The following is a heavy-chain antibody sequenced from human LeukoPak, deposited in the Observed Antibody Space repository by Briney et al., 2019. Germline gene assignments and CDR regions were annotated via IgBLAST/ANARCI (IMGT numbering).Heavy chain of an antibody. Sequence: ASVKVSCKASGYTFTSYGISWVRQAPGQGLEWMGWINTYNGNTNYAQKLQGRVTMTTDTSTSTAYMELSSLRSEDTAVYYCASLGPTVTTGDYYMDVWGKGTTVTVSS. CDR1: GYTFTSYG. J-gene: IGHJ6*03. D-gene: IGHD4-17*01. CDR2: INTYNGNT. CDR3: ASLGPTVTTGDYYMDV. V-gene: IGHV1-18*01.